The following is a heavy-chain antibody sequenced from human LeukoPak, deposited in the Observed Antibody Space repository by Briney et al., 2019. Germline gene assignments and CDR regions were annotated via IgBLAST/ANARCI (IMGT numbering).Heavy chain of an antibody. Sequence: PGGSLRLSCAASGFTFSSYSMNWVRQAPGQGLEWVSYISSSSSTIYYADSVKGRFTISRDNAKNSLYLQMNSLRAEDTAVYYCASGLYYYDSSGYYADDAFDIWGQGTMVTVSS. D-gene: IGHD3-22*01. CDR2: ISSSSSTI. CDR1: GFTFSSYS. CDR3: ASGLYYYDSSGYYADDAFDI. J-gene: IGHJ3*02. V-gene: IGHV3-48*04.